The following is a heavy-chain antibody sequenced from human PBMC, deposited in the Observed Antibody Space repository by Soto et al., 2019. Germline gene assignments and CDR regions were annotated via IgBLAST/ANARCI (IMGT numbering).Heavy chain of an antibody. CDR1: GFTFSSYA. D-gene: IGHD3-3*01. CDR3: AKGSITIFGVVMYYFDY. CDR2: ISGSGGST. V-gene: IGHV3-23*01. Sequence: EVQLLESGGGLVQPGGSLRLSCAASGFTFSSYAMSWVRQAPGKGLEWVSAISGSGGSTYYADSVKGRFTISRDNSKNPLYMPMNSLRAEDTAVYYCAKGSITIFGVVMYYFDYWGQGTLVTVSS. J-gene: IGHJ4*02.